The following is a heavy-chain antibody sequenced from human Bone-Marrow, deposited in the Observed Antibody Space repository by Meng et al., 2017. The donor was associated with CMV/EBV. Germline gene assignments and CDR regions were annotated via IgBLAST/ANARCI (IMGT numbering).Heavy chain of an antibody. V-gene: IGHV3-15*01. CDR1: GFTFSDDW. CDR2: IKSKAHGGTM. J-gene: IGHJ4*02. Sequence: SLTLSCTVSGFTFSDDWMYWVRQAPGKGLEWVGSIKSKAHGGTMDYVAPVKGRFTISRDDSKNTVYLQMNSLKTEDTAVYYCARLISGWGQGTLVTVSS. CDR3: ARLISG. D-gene: IGHD6-19*01.